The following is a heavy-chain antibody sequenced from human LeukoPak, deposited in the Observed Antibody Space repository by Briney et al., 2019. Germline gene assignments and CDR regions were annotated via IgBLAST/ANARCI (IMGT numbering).Heavy chain of an antibody. CDR3: AKDDGATYSYFDY. J-gene: IGHJ4*02. V-gene: IGHV3-9*01. CDR2: ISWSSGSI. D-gene: IGHD1-26*01. CDR1: GFTFDDYA. Sequence: GGSLRLSCAASGFTFDDYAMHWVRQAPGKGLEWVSGISWSSGSIDYADSVKGRFTISRDNAKNSLFLQMNSLRAEDTALYYCAKDDGATYSYFDYWGQGTLVTVSS.